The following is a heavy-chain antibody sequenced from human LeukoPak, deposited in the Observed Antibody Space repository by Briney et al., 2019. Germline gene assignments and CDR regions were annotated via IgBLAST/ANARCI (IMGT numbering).Heavy chain of an antibody. V-gene: IGHV3-23*01. CDR1: GFTFSNYA. J-gene: IGHJ5*02. CDR3: ARGTYSSGRSGGGWFDP. CDR2: ISGSGGST. Sequence: GGSLRLSCAASGFTFSNYAMNWVRQAPGKGLEWVSAISGSGGSTYYADSVKGRFTISRDNSKNTLYLQMNSLRAEDTAVYYCARGTYSSGRSGGGWFDPWGQGTLVTVSS. D-gene: IGHD3-22*01.